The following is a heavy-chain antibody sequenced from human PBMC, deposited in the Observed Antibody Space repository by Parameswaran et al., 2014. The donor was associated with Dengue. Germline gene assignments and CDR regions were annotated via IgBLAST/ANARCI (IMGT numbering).Heavy chain of an antibody. CDR2: IYHSGST. Sequence: RWIRQPPGKGLEWIGYIYHSGSTYYNPSLKSRVTISVDRSKNQFSLKLSSVAAVDTAVYYCARTSGYNYGPIDYWGQGTLVTVSS. CDR3: ARTSGYNYGPIDY. J-gene: IGHJ4*02. D-gene: IGHD5-18*01. V-gene: IGHV4-30-2*01.